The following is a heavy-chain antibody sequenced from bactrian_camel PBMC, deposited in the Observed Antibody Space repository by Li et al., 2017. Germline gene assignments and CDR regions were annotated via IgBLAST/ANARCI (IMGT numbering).Heavy chain of an antibody. CDR1: GFTFSSYG. V-gene: IGHV3S40*01. D-gene: IGHD6*01. Sequence: VQLVESGRGLVQPGGSLRLSCAASGFTFSSYGMTWVRQAPGKGLEWVSDISSGGGSTYYADSVKGRFTISRDNAKNTVYLQLNSLKTEDMAMYYCANTVAGSPYYWGQGTQVTVS. J-gene: IGHJ4*01. CDR2: ISSGGGST. CDR3: ANTVAGSPYY.